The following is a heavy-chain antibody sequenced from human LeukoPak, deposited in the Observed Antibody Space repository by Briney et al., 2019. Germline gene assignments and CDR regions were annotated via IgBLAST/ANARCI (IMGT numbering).Heavy chain of an antibody. CDR3: ARGWRLVGLRAGWFDP. V-gene: IGHV3-21*01. D-gene: IGHD3-16*01. CDR1: GFTFSSYS. Sequence: GGSLRLSCAASGFTFSSYSMNWVRQAPGKGLEWVSSISSSSSYIYYADSVKGRFTISRDNAKNSLYLQMNSLRAEDTAVYYCARGWRLVGLRAGWFDPWGQGTLVTVSS. J-gene: IGHJ5*02. CDR2: ISSSSSYI.